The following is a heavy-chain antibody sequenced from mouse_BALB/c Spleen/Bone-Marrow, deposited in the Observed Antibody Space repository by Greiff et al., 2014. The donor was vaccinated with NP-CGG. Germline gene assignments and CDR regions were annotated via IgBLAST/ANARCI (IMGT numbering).Heavy chain of an antibody. V-gene: IGHV5-6-3*01. CDR3: ARGYDYSSWFAY. CDR2: INVNGDTT. CDR1: GFTFSSYG. Sequence: EVKLEESGGGLVQPGGSLKLSCAASGFTFSSYGMSWVRQTPDKRLEMIATINVNGDTTYHPDSVKGRFTISRDNVKNTLYLQMSSLKSEDTAMYYCARGYDYSSWFAYWGQGTLVTVSA. D-gene: IGHD2-4*01. J-gene: IGHJ3*01.